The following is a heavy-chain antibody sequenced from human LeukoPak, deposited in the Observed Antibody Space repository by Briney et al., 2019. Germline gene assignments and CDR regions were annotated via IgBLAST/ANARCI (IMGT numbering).Heavy chain of an antibody. D-gene: IGHD1-14*01. V-gene: IGHV4-38-2*02. CDR1: GYSISSGYY. CDR3: VRDDNREEWESTNFDY. J-gene: IGHJ4*02. CDR2: IYHSGST. Sequence: SETLSLTCTVSGYSISSGYYWGWIRQPPGKGLEWIGSIYHSGSTYYNPSLKSRVTISVDTSKNQFSLKLSSVTAADTAVYYCVRDDNREEWESTNFDYWGQGTLVTVSS.